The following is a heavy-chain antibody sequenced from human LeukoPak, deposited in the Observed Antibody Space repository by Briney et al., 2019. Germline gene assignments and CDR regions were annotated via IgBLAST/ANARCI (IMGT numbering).Heavy chain of an antibody. V-gene: IGHV4-34*01. J-gene: IGHJ5*02. Sequence: SETLSLTCAVYGGSFSGCYWSWIRQPPGKGLEWIGEINHSGSTNYNPSLKSRVTISVDTSKNQFSLKLSSVTAADTAVYYCARGGSRIAGTTGNWFDPWGQGTLVTVSS. CDR3: ARGGSRIAGTTGNWFDP. CDR1: GGSFSGCY. D-gene: IGHD1-7*01. CDR2: INHSGST.